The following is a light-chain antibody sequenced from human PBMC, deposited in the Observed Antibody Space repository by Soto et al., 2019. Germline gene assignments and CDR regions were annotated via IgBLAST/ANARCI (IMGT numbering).Light chain of an antibody. CDR3: QQYGSSPGYT. J-gene: IGKJ2*01. V-gene: IGKV3-20*01. Sequence: EIVLTQSPGTLSLSPGERATLSCRASQSVSSSYLAWYQQKPDQAPRLLIYGASSRATGIPDRCSGSGSGTDFTLTISRREPEDFAVYYCQQYGSSPGYTFGQGTKLEI. CDR1: QSVSSSY. CDR2: GAS.